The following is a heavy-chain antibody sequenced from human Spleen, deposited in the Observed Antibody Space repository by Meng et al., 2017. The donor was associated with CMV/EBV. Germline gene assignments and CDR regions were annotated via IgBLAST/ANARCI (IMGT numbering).Heavy chain of an antibody. D-gene: IGHD4-11*01. CDR3: ARTTPSWGMDV. CDR1: GFTFSSYA. J-gene: IGHJ6*02. CDR2: ISYDGSNK. V-gene: IGHV3-30*04. Sequence: GESLKISCAASGFTFSSYAMHWVRQAPGKGLEWVTLISYDGSNKYYAGSVKGRFTISRDNSKNTLYLQTNSLRAEDTAVYYCARTTPSWGMDVWGQGTTVTVSS.